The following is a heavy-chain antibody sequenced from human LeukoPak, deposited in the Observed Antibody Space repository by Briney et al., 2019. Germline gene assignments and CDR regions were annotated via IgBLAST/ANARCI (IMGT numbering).Heavy chain of an antibody. V-gene: IGHV3-23*01. CDR2: INGGGGST. CDR3: ARRAGAYSHPYDY. J-gene: IGHJ4*02. Sequence: PGGSLRLSCAASGFTFSSYAMSWVRQAPGKGLEWVSAINGGGGSTYYADSVKGRFTISRDNSKNTLYLQMNSLRAEDTAVYYCARRAGAYSHPYDYWGQGTLVTVSS. D-gene: IGHD4/OR15-4a*01. CDR1: GFTFSSYA.